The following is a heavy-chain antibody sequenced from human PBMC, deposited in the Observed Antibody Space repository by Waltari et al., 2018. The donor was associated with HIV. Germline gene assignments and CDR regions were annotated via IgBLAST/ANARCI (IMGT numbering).Heavy chain of an antibody. V-gene: IGHV1-18*01. CDR1: GYTFTSYG. Sequence: QVQLVQSGAEVKKPGASVKVSCKASGYTFTSYGISWVRQAPGQGLEWMGWISAYNGNTNYAQKLQGRVTMTTDTSTSTAYMELRSLRSDDTAVYYCARAGNYYDSSGLLSAFDIWGQGTMVTVSS. CDR2: ISAYNGNT. CDR3: ARAGNYYDSSGLLSAFDI. D-gene: IGHD3-22*01. J-gene: IGHJ3*02.